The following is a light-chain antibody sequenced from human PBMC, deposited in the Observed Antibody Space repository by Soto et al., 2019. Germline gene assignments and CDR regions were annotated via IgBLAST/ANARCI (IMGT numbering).Light chain of an antibody. J-gene: IGLJ1*01. CDR2: TNN. CDR1: SSNIGRNA. V-gene: IGLV1-44*01. Sequence: SVLTQPPSVSGTPGQRVTISCSGSSSNIGRNAVNWYQQLPGTAPKLLIYTNNQRPSGVPDRFSGSKSGTSASLAISGLQSEDEADYYCATWDDSLNGYVFGTGTKVTVL. CDR3: ATWDDSLNGYV.